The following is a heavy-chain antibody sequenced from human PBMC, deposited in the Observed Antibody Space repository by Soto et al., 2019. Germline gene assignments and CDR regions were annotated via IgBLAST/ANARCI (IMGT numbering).Heavy chain of an antibody. Sequence: SVKVSCKASGGTFSSYAISWVRQAPGQGLEWMGGIIPIFGTANYAQKFQGRVTITADESTSTAYMELSSLRSEDTAVYYCARLVGRRFLEWLSDGMDVWGQGTTVTVYS. CDR2: IIPIFGTA. V-gene: IGHV1-69*13. CDR3: ARLVGRRFLEWLSDGMDV. CDR1: GGTFSSYA. J-gene: IGHJ6*02. D-gene: IGHD3-3*01.